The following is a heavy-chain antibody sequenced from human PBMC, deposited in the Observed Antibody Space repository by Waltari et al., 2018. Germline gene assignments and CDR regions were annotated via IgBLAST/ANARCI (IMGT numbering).Heavy chain of an antibody. CDR2: MNPNSGNT. CDR3: ARAGRSIADH. J-gene: IGHJ4*02. Sequence: QVPLVQSGAEVKKPGASVKVSCQASGYPFTSSDLNWVRQATGQGLEWMGWMNPNSGNTGYAQKFQGRVTITRNTSISTAYMELSSLRSEDTAVYYCARAGRSIADHWGQGTLVTVSS. V-gene: IGHV1-8*03. D-gene: IGHD6-6*01. CDR1: GYPFTSSD.